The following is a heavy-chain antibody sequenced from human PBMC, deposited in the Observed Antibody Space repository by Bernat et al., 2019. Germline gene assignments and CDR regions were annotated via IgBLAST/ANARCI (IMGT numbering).Heavy chain of an antibody. CDR1: GFSFSNYW. J-gene: IGHJ4*02. CDR3: ARDVIAVADLIDY. Sequence: EVQLVESGGGLVQPGGSLRLSCAASGFSFSNYWMMWVRQAPGKGLEWVAHIKYDGSEKYYVDSVKGRFTISRDNAKNSLYLQMNSLRAEDTAVYYCARDVIAVADLIDYWGQGTLVTVSS. V-gene: IGHV3-7*03. CDR2: IKYDGSEK. D-gene: IGHD6-19*01.